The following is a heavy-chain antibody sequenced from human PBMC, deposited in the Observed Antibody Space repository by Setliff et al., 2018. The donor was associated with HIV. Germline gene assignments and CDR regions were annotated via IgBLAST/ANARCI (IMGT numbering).Heavy chain of an antibody. D-gene: IGHD3-22*01. V-gene: IGHV3-33*01. CDR2: IWYDGSNK. Sequence: PGGSLRLSCAASGFTFSSYGMHWVRQAPGKGLEWVAVIWYDGSNKYYADSVKGRFTISRDNSKNTLYLQMNSLRAEDTAVYYCARGDDSSGYYYGMDVWGQGTTVTSP. J-gene: IGHJ6*02. CDR3: ARGDDSSGYYYGMDV. CDR1: GFTFSSYG.